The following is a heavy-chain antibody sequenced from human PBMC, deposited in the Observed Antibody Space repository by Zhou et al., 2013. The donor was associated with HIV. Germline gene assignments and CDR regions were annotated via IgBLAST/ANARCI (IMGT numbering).Heavy chain of an antibody. Sequence: QVQLVQSGAEVKKPGSSVKVSCKASGGTFSGHVITWVRQAPGQGLEWMGWINPNSGGTNYAQKFQGRVTMTRDTSISTAYMELSRLRSDDTAVYYCARARYYYGSGSYYPFDYWGQGTLVTVSS. D-gene: IGHD3-10*01. V-gene: IGHV1-2*02. CDR1: GGTFSGHV. CDR2: INPNSGGT. CDR3: ARARYYYGSGSYYPFDY. J-gene: IGHJ4*02.